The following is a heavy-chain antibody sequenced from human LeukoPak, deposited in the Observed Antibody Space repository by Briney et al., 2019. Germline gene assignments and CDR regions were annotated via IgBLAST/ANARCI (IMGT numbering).Heavy chain of an antibody. Sequence: SETLSLTCAVYGGSFSGYYWSWIRQPPGKGLEWIGEINHSGSTNYNPSLKSRVTISVDTSKNQFSLKLSSVTAADTAVYYCARLRSQTGYSYGYGWFDPWGQGTLVTVPS. CDR1: GGSFSGYY. CDR3: ARLRSQTGYSYGYGWFDP. D-gene: IGHD5-18*01. J-gene: IGHJ5*02. V-gene: IGHV4-34*01. CDR2: INHSGST.